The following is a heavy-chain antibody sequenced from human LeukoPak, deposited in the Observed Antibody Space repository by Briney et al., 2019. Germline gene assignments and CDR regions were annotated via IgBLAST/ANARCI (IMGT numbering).Heavy chain of an antibody. V-gene: IGHV4-59*08. CDR1: GGSINSYY. CDR2: IYYSGST. J-gene: IGHJ3*01. Sequence: SETLSLTCIASGGSINSYYWSWVRQPPGKGLECIGYIYYSGSTNYNPSLKSRVTISVDTSKNQFTLRLSSVTAADTAVYYCARLVYVWAFDVSGQGTMVTVSS. CDR3: ARLVYVWAFDV. D-gene: IGHD1-14*01.